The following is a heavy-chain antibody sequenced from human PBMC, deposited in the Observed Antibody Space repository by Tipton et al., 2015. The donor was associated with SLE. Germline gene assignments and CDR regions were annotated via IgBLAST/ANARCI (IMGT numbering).Heavy chain of an antibody. Sequence: SLRLSCAASGFTFSSYAMHWVRQAPGKGLEWVAIISYDGSDKYYADSVKGRFTISRANSKNTLYLQMNSLRVEDTAVYYCARDAPTGDYYMDVRGKGTTVTVSS. V-gene: IGHV3-30*04. CDR1: GFTFSSYA. J-gene: IGHJ6*03. CDR2: ISYDGSDK. CDR3: ARDAPTGDYYMDV.